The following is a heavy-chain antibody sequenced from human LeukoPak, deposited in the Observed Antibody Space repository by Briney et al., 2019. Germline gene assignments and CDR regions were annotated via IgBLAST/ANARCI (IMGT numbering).Heavy chain of an antibody. CDR1: GCSFTSYW. J-gene: IGHJ4*02. CDR2: IYPGDSDT. Sequence: GGSLKISCKGAGCSFTSYWIGWGRQMPGKGREGMGIIYPGDSDTRYSPSFQGQVTISADKSISTAYLQWSSLKASDTAMYYCASSPTGPVDPGFDYWGQGTLVTVSS. CDR3: ASSPTGPVDPGFDY. V-gene: IGHV5-51*01. D-gene: IGHD1-1*01.